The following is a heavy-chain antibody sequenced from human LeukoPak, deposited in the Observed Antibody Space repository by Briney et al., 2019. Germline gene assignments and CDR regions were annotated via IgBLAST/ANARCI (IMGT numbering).Heavy chain of an antibody. CDR3: ARDLNWETY. V-gene: IGHV3-7*01. J-gene: IGHJ4*02. CDR1: GFTFSSYW. CDR2: IKTDGSRT. D-gene: IGHD7-27*01. Sequence: GGSLRLSCVASGFTFSSYWMTWVRQAPGKGLEWVANIKTDGSRTYYVDSVKGRFTISRDNAKNSLYLQMNSLRAEDTAVYYCARDLNWETYWGQGTLVSVSS.